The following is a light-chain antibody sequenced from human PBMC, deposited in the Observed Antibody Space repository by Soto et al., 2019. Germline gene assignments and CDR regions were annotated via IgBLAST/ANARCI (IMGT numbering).Light chain of an antibody. CDR2: GAS. V-gene: IGKV3-20*01. Sequence: EIVLTQSPGTLSLSPWERATLSCMANQYINIIYLAWYQQKPGQAPRLLIYGASSRATGIPDRFSGSGYGTDFTLTISRLEPEDFAVYYCQLYSTSLFTFAQGTRLEIK. CDR1: QYINIIY. CDR3: QLYSTSLFT. J-gene: IGKJ5*01.